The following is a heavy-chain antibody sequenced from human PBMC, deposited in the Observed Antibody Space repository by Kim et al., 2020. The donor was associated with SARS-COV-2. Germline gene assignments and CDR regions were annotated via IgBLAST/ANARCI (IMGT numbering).Heavy chain of an antibody. J-gene: IGHJ4*02. CDR2: IWYDGSNK. Sequence: GGSLRLSCAASGFTFSSYGMHWVRQAPGKGLEWVAVIWYDGSNKYYADSVKGRFTISRDNSKNTLYLQMNSLRAEDTAVYYCARDLGYDYVWGSYRYPGYWGQGTLVTVSS. V-gene: IGHV3-33*01. CDR1: GFTFSSYG. CDR3: ARDLGYDYVWGSYRYPGY. D-gene: IGHD3-16*02.